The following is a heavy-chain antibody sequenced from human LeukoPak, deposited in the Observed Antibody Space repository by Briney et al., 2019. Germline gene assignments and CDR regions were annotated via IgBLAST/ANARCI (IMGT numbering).Heavy chain of an antibody. J-gene: IGHJ4*02. D-gene: IGHD3-22*01. CDR1: GFTFSGSA. CDR3: TSRYYDNSGYYELIDY. CDR2: IRSKANSYAT. Sequence: GGSLRLSCAASGFTFSGSAMHWVRQASGKGLEWVGRIRSKANSYATAYAASVKGRFTISRDDAKNTAYLQMNNLKTEDTAVYYCTSRYYDNSGYYELIDYWRQGTLVTVSS. V-gene: IGHV3-73*01.